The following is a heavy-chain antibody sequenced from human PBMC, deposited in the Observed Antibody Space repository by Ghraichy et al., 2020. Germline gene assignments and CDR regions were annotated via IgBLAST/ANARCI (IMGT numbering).Heavy chain of an antibody. V-gene: IGHV4-34*01. CDR1: GEPFSDYY. CDR2: VNHKGFP. D-gene: IGHD1-1*01. CDR3: ARGRATTGATRRRNWFDP. J-gene: IGHJ5*02. Sequence: YAVSGEPFSDYYWSWIRQAPGKGPEWIGEVNHKGFPDYNPTLETRVTISVDPSKSQFSLTLTSVTAADTAVYFCARGRATTGATRRRNWFDPWGQGTLVTVSS.